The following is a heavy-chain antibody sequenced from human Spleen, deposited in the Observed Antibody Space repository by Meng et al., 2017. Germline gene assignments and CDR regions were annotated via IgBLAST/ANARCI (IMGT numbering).Heavy chain of an antibody. Sequence: GSLRLSCAVYGGSVSGYDWSWIRQSPEKGLEWIGEINHTGSTNYSPSLKSRVTISVDTSKNQFSLKLSPVTAADTAVYYCARPSSMAGRSRIKLTAFGFWGRETMVTVSS. J-gene: IGHJ3*01. V-gene: IGHV4-34*01. CDR1: GGSVSGYD. CDR2: INHTGST. D-gene: IGHD6-19*01. CDR3: ARPSSMAGRSRIKLTAFGF.